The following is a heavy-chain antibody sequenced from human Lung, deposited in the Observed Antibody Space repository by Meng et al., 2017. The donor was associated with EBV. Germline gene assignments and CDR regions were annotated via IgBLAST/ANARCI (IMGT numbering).Heavy chain of an antibody. CDR1: GGILINDA. CDR2: IIPVFDTK. Sequence: QWRRVQLWGGVKTAGSSVKVLCQSSGGILINDAISWVRQAPGQGLEWMGGIIPVFDTKTYGPRFRGRVTITADKSTTTAYMELSSLTSEDTAVYYCTTKARRDDHNFDRSDYWGQGTLVTVSS. D-gene: IGHD5-24*01. V-gene: IGHV1-69*06. CDR3: TTKARRDDHNFDRSDY. J-gene: IGHJ4*02.